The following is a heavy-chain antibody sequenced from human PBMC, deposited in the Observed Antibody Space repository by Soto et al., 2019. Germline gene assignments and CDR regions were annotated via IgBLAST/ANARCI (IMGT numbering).Heavy chain of an antibody. CDR1: GGSIRSYY. J-gene: IGHJ4*02. CDR3: ARGRSPQPGSTFDY. Sequence: SETSSTTCPVSGGSIRSYYCSWIVQPPWKGLEWIVYIYYSVITNYNPSIKSRVTISVDTSKNQFSLKLSSVTAAQTAVYYCARGRSPQPGSTFDYWGQGTLVTVSS. CDR2: IYYSVIT. V-gene: IGHV4-59*01. D-gene: IGHD3-10*01.